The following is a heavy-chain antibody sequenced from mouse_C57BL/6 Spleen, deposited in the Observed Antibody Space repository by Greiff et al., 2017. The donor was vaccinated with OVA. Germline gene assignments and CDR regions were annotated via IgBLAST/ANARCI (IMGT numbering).Heavy chain of an antibody. CDR1: GFTFSSYA. Sequence: DVMLVESGGGLVKPGGSLKLSCAASGFTFSSYAMSWVRQTPEKRLEWVATISDGGSYTYYPDNVKGRFTISRDNAKNNLYLQMSHLKSEDTAMYYCARDDVLYAMDYWGQGTSVTVSS. CDR3: ARDDVLYAMDY. CDR2: ISDGGSYT. J-gene: IGHJ4*01. V-gene: IGHV5-4*01.